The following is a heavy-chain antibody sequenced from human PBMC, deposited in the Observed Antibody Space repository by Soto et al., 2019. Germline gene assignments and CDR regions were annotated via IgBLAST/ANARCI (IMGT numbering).Heavy chain of an antibody. CDR1: GYSFASYW. CDR3: ARTRSFTLGFYYDGMDV. J-gene: IGHJ6*02. CDR2: IYPSDSDT. Sequence: EVQLVQSGAEVKKPGESLKISCQGSGYSFASYWIGWVRQMPGKDLEWLGIIYPSDSDTRYSPSFQGQVTISADKSLRTGHLQGTSLKASDTALYYCARTRSFTLGFYYDGMDVWGQGTTVTVSS. D-gene: IGHD6-6*01. V-gene: IGHV5-51*01.